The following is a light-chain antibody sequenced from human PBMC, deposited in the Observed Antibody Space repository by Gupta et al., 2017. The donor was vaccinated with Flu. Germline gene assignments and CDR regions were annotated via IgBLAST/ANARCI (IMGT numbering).Light chain of an antibody. CDR3: QQYNSFT. J-gene: IGKJ3*01. CDR1: QSISSW. Sequence: QSSYSLSAPVGDRVTISCRASQSISSWVAWYQQTPGRAPKLLIYRTSTLQTGVPSRFSGSGSGTEFTLTISSLQPDDFATYYCQQYNSFTFGPGTTVDLK. V-gene: IGKV1-5*03. CDR2: RTS.